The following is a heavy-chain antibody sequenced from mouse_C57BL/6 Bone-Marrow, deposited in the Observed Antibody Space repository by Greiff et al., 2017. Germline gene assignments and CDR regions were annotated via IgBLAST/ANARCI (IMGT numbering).Heavy chain of an antibody. D-gene: IGHD1-1*01. CDR3: TTASGSSYAMDY. V-gene: IGHV14-4*01. CDR1: GFNIKDDY. CDR2: IDPENGDT. J-gene: IGHJ4*01. Sequence: EVQLQQSGAELVRPGASVKLSCTASGFNIKDDYMHWVKQRPEQGLEWIGWIDPENGDTEYASKFQGKATITADTTSNTAYLQLSSLTSEDTAVYYFTTASGSSYAMDYWGQGTSVTVSS.